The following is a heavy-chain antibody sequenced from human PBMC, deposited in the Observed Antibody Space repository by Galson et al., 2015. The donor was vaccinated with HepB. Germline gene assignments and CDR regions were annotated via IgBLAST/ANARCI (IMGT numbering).Heavy chain of an antibody. CDR3: ARGADSSGYSLWMWGEEGCMDY. V-gene: IGHV3-30-3*01. D-gene: IGHD3-22*01. CDR1: GFTFSSYA. Sequence: SLRLSCAASGFTFSSYAMHWVRQAPGKGLEWVAVISYDGSNKYYADSVKGRFTISRDNSKNTLYLQMNSLRAEDTAVYYCARGADSSGYSLWMWGEEGCMDYWGQGTLVTVSS. CDR2: ISYDGSNK. J-gene: IGHJ4*02.